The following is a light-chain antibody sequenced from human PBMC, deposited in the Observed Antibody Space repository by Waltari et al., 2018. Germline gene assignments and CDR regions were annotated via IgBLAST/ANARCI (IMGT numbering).Light chain of an antibody. J-gene: IGKJ4*01. V-gene: IGKV4-1*01. CDR3: QQYYTIPLT. CDR1: QSGLKSPNNKNY. CDR2: GAS. Sequence: DIVMTQSPDSLAVSLGERATINCKSSQSGLKSPNNKNYLGWFPQKPGQPPKLLISGASTRESGVPDRFSGSGSGTDFTLTISSLQAEDVAVYYCQQYYTIPLTFGGGTKVEIK.